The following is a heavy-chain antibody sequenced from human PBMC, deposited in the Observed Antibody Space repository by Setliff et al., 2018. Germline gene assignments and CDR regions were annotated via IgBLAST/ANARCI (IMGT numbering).Heavy chain of an antibody. CDR3: ATAADFNYYDSSDSGTHYYYYYMDV. CDR2: FDPEDGET. Sequence: ASVKVSCKASGYTFTSYGISWVRQAPGKGLEWMGGFDPEDGETIYAQKFQGRVTMTEDTSTDTAYMELSSLRSEDTAVYYCATAADFNYYDSSDSGTHYYYYYMDVWGKGTTVTVSS. D-gene: IGHD3-22*01. CDR1: GYTFTSYG. V-gene: IGHV1-24*01. J-gene: IGHJ6*03.